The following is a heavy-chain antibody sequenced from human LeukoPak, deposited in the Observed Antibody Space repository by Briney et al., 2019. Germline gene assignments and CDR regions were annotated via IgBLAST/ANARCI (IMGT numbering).Heavy chain of an antibody. D-gene: IGHD2-15*01. Sequence: GGSLRLSCAASGFTFSSYGMSWVRQAPGKGLEWVSYISSSSSTIYYADSVKGRFTISRDNAKNSLYLQINSLRAEDTAVYYCARVNRMVPGYCSGGTCPGDYWGQGTLVTVSS. CDR2: ISSSSSTI. V-gene: IGHV3-48*01. CDR3: ARVNRMVPGYCSGGTCPGDY. J-gene: IGHJ4*02. CDR1: GFTFSSYG.